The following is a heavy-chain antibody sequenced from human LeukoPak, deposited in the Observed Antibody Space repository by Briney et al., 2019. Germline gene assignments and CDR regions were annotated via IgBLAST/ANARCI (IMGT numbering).Heavy chain of an antibody. CDR3: AREGSITYYMDV. CDR2: IKQDGSEK. Sequence: GGSLRLSCAASGFTFSSYGMSWVRQAPGKGLEWVANIKQDGSEKYYVDSVKGRFTISRDNAKNSLYLQMNSLRAEDTAVYYCAREGSITYYMDVWGKGTTVTISS. J-gene: IGHJ6*03. V-gene: IGHV3-7*01. CDR1: GFTFSSYG. D-gene: IGHD3-10*01.